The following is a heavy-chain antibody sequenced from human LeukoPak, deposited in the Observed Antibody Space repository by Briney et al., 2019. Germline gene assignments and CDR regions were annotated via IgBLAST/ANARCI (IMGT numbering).Heavy chain of an antibody. J-gene: IGHJ4*02. CDR3: AKTPEYSSTLYFDY. D-gene: IGHD6-6*01. CDR1: GFTFSSYA. CDR2: ISGSGGST. Sequence: GGSLRLSCAASGFTFSSYAMSWVRQAPGKGLEWVSAISGSGGSTYYADSVKGRFTISRDNSKNTLYLQINSLRAEDTAVYYCAKTPEYSSTLYFDYWGQGTLVAVSS. V-gene: IGHV3-23*01.